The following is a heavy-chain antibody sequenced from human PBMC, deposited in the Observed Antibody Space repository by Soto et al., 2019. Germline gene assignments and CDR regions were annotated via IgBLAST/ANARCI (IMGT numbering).Heavy chain of an antibody. D-gene: IGHD4-4*01. CDR1: GFIFTSYG. CDR3: ARSRDGYSFYFYYGMDG. Sequence: QVQLVESGGGVVQPGRSLRLSCAASGFIFTSYGMHWVRQAPGKGLEWMALILHDGSAEYYADSVKGRFTISRDNSKNTLYLQMNSLIAEDTAVYYCARSRDGYSFYFYYGMDGWGQGTTVTVSS. V-gene: IGHV3-30*03. CDR2: ILHDGSAE. J-gene: IGHJ6*02.